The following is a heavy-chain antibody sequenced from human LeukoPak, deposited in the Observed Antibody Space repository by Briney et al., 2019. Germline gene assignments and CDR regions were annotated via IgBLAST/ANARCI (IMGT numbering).Heavy chain of an antibody. CDR1: GFTFSSYD. D-gene: IGHD5-12*01. Sequence: SGGSLRLSCEGTGFTFSSYDLNWVRQAPGKGLEWVSGISKGGGLNTYYADSVHGRVTISRDNSKNILYLQMNSLRAEDTAIYYCAIKPVAGYGRGNGHWGQGTLVTVSS. V-gene: IGHV3-23*01. J-gene: IGHJ4*02. CDR2: ISKGGGLNT. CDR3: AIKPVAGYGRGNGH.